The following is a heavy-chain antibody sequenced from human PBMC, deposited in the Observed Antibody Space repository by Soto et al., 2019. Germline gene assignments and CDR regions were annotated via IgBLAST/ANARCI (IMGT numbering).Heavy chain of an antibody. CDR2: IYYRGST. J-gene: IGHJ4*02. CDR3: ARVEVVITRGALDY. V-gene: IGHV4-31*03. Sequence: PSETLSLTCNVSGDSITRGGYYWSWVRQHPGKGLEWLGYIYYRGSTYYNPSLKSRVHISVDTSKKHFSLRLSSVTAADTAVYYCARVEVVITRGALDYWGPGTLVTVSS. CDR1: GDSITRGGYY. D-gene: IGHD2-15*01.